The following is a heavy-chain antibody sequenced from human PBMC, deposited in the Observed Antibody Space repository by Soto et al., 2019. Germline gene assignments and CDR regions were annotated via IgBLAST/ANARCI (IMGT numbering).Heavy chain of an antibody. CDR3: AKTPHRHPTPAFDY. CDR2: ISGSGGST. V-gene: IGHV3-23*01. Sequence: GGSLRLSCAVSGFTFSSYAMSWVRQAPGKGLEWVSAISGSGGSTYYADSVKGRFTISRDNSKNTLYLQMNSLRAEDTAVYYCAKTPHRHPTPAFDYWGQGTLVTVS. CDR1: GFTFSSYA. J-gene: IGHJ4*02.